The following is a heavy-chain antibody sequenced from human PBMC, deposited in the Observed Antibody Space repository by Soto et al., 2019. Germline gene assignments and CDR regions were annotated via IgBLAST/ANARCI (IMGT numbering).Heavy chain of an antibody. J-gene: IGHJ5*02. V-gene: IGHV4-4*07. CDR1: GASISGFY. CDR3: VRDGTKTLRDWFDP. Sequence: AETLSLTFTVSGASISGFYWSWIRKSAGKGLEWIGRIYATGTTDYNPSLKSRVMMSVDTSKKQFSLKLRSVTAADTAVYYCVRDGTKTLRDWFDPWGQGISVTVSS. CDR2: IYATGTT. D-gene: IGHD1-1*01.